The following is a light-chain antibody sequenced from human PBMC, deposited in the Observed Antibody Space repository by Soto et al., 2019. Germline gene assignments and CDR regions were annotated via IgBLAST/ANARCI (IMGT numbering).Light chain of an antibody. Sequence: EIVMTQSPATLSVSPGERATLSCRASQSVSSNLAWYQQKPGQAPRLLIYGASTRATGIPPKFSGSGTGTEFTLSIRRLQADEVAVYQHQQYSYRPQTFGQGTKVEIK. CDR2: GAS. J-gene: IGKJ1*01. V-gene: IGKV3-15*01. CDR3: QQYSYRPQT. CDR1: QSVSSN.